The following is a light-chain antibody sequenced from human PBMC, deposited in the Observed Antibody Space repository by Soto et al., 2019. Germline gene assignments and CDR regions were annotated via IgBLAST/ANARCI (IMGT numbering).Light chain of an antibody. Sequence: EIVMTQSPGTLSVSLGERVTLSCRASQSVGTNVAWYQQRPGQAPRLLIYGSFTRATGIPARFSATGSGTEFTLTISSLQSEDFAVYSCQQYYDWPPYTFGQGTKLGIK. CDR2: GSF. V-gene: IGKV3-15*01. J-gene: IGKJ2*01. CDR3: QQYYDWPPYT. CDR1: QSVGTN.